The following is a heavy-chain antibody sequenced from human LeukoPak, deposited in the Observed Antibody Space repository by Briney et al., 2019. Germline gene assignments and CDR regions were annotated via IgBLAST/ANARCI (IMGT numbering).Heavy chain of an antibody. CDR2: ISASGGTT. CDR3: ARENWYLDY. CDR1: GFTFNTYA. J-gene: IGHJ4*02. Sequence: PGGSLRLSCAASGFTFNTYAMSWVRQAPGKGLEWVSGISASGGTTYYADSVKGRFTISRDNAKNTLYLQMNSLRAEDTAVYYCARENWYLDYWGQGTLVTVSS. D-gene: IGHD1-1*01. V-gene: IGHV3-23*01.